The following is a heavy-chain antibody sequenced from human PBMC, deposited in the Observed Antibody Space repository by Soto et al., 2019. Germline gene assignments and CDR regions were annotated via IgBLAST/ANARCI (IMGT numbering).Heavy chain of an antibody. CDR3: AKDRGIAVAGTGLGSFDY. D-gene: IGHD6-19*01. Sequence: GGSLRLSCAASGFTFTSYAMSWVRQAPGKGLEWVSAISGSGGSTYYADSVKGRFTISRDNSKNTLYLQMNSLRAEDTAVYYCAKDRGIAVAGTGLGSFDYWGQGTLVTVSS. V-gene: IGHV3-23*01. J-gene: IGHJ4*02. CDR2: ISGSGGST. CDR1: GFTFTSYA.